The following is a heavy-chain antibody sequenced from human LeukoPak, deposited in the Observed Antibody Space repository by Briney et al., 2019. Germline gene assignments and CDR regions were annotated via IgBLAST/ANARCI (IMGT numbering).Heavy chain of an antibody. V-gene: IGHV1-69*13. CDR2: IIPIFGTA. J-gene: IGHJ3*02. CDR1: GYTFTGYY. D-gene: IGHD4-17*01. CDR3: ASRGDYGDARHDAFDI. Sequence: SVKVSCKASGYTFTGYYMHWVRQAPGQGLEWMGGIIPIFGTANYAQKFQGRVTITADESTSTAYMELSSLRSEDTAVYYCASRGDYGDARHDAFDIWGQGTMVTVSS.